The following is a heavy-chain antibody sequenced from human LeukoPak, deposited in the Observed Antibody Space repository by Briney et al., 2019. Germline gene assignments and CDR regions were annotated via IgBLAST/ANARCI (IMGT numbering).Heavy chain of an antibody. V-gene: IGHV3-30*02. CDR2: IRYDGSNN. CDR1: GFTFSSYG. CDR3: ARGRDWYYYDSSGRNSDAFDI. D-gene: IGHD3-22*01. J-gene: IGHJ3*02. Sequence: GGSLRLSCAASGFTFSSYGMHWVRQAPGKGLEWVAFIRYDGSNNYYADSVKGRFTISRDNSKNTLYLQMNSLRAEDTAVYYCARGRDWYYYDSSGRNSDAFDIWGQGTMVTVSS.